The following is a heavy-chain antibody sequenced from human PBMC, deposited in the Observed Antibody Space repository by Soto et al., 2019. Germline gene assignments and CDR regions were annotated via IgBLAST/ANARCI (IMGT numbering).Heavy chain of an antibody. CDR2: IYWDDDR. J-gene: IGHJ4*02. V-gene: IGHV2-5*02. D-gene: IGHD2-15*01. Sequence: QITLKESGPTLVKPTQTLTLTCTFSGFSLSTNGVGVGWIRQPPGKALEWLVLIYWDDDRRYSPSLNSRLTITKDTSKIQVVLTMTHMDPVDTATYYCAHRVVPAAQYNYNGGHFDYWGQGILVTVS. CDR3: AHRVVPAAQYNYNGGHFDY. CDR1: GFSLSTNGVG.